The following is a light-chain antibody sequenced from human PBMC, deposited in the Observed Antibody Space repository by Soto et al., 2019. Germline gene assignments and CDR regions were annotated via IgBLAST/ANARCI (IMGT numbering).Light chain of an antibody. CDR2: GAS. Sequence: EIPLTKSPGTLSLSPGERATLSCRASQSVSSSYLAWYQQKPGQAPRLLIYGASSRAAGIPDRFSGSGSGTDFTLTISRLEPEDFAVYYCQQHGSSPLTFGGGTKVDI. CDR1: QSVSSSY. V-gene: IGKV3-20*01. J-gene: IGKJ4*01. CDR3: QQHGSSPLT.